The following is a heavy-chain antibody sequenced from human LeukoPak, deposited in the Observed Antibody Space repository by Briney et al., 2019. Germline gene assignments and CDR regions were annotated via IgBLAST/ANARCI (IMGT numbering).Heavy chain of an antibody. CDR2: IYTSGNS. D-gene: IGHD1-7*01. CDR1: DGSISSYY. J-gene: IGHJ4*02. V-gene: IGHV4-4*07. Sequence: SETLSLTCTVSDGSISSYYWSWIRQPAGKGLEWIGRIYTSGNSIYNPSLKSRVTMSVDTSKNQSSLKLSSVTAADTAVYYCARETLDWNLIDYWGQGTLVTVSS. CDR3: ARETLDWNLIDY.